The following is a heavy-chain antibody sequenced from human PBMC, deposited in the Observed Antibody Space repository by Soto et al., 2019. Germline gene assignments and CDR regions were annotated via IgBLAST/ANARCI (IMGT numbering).Heavy chain of an antibody. CDR2: ISAYNGNT. J-gene: IGHJ6*02. CDR3: ARKASSRYYYYYGMDV. Sequence: QVQLVQYGAEVKKPGASVKVSCKASGYTLTSYGISWVRQAPGQGLEWMGWISAYNGNTNYAQKLQGRVTMTTDTSTSTAYMELRSLRSDDTAVYYCARKASSRYYYYYGMDVWGQGTTVTVSS. V-gene: IGHV1-18*04. CDR1: GYTLTSYG.